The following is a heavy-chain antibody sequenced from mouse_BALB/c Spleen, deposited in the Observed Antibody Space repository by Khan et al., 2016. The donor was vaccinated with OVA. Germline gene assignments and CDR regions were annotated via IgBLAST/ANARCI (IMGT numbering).Heavy chain of an antibody. V-gene: IGHV2-5*01. CDR3: AKTLGGYAMDY. CDR2: IWRGGST. D-gene: IGHD3-3*01. CDR1: GFSLTTYG. J-gene: IGHJ4*01. Sequence: QVQLKQSGPGLVQPSQSLSITCTVSGFSLTTYGVHWVRQSPGKGLEWLGGIWRGGSTDYNAHFMSRRSITKENSKSHVFFKMNSRQDDDTAIYYCAKTLGGYAMDYWGQGPSVTVSS.